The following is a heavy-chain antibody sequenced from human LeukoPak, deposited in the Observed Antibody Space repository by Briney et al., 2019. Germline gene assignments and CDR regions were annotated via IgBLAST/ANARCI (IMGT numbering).Heavy chain of an antibody. J-gene: IGHJ4*02. CDR3: AKDLDVVLWFGELLGDY. D-gene: IGHD3-10*01. V-gene: IGHV3-21*04. Sequence: GGSLRLSCAASGFTFSSYSMNWVRQAPGKGLEWVSSISSSSSYIYYADSVKGRFTISRDNAKNSLYLQMNSLRAEDTAVYYCAKDLDVVLWFGELLGDYWGQGTLVTVSS. CDR1: GFTFSSYS. CDR2: ISSSSSYI.